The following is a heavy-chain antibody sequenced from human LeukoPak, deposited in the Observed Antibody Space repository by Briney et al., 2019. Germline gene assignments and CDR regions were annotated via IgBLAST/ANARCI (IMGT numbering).Heavy chain of an antibody. CDR1: GGSISSSSYY. Sequence: SETLSLTCTVSGGSISSSSYYWGWIRQPPGKGLEWIGSIYYSGSTYYNPSLKSRVTISVDTSKNQFSLKLSSVTAADTAVYYCARRGYQRGFDYWSQGTLVTVSS. D-gene: IGHD6-13*01. J-gene: IGHJ4*02. V-gene: IGHV4-39*01. CDR3: ARRGYQRGFDY. CDR2: IYYSGST.